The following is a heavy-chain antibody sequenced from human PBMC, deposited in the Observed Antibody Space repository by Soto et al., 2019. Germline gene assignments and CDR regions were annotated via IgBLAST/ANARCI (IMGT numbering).Heavy chain of an antibody. CDR1: GGSISSSSYY. Sequence: QLQLQESGPGMVQPSETLSLTCTVSGGSISSSSYYWGWIRQPPGKGLEWIGSIYYSGSTYYNPSLKSRVTISVDTSKNQFSLKLSSVTAADTAVYYCARQSGYSSGWYENWGQGTLVTVSS. CDR2: IYYSGST. J-gene: IGHJ4*02. D-gene: IGHD6-19*01. CDR3: ARQSGYSSGWYEN. V-gene: IGHV4-39*01.